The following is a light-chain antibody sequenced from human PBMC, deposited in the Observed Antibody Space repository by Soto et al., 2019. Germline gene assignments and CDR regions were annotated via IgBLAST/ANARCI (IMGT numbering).Light chain of an antibody. J-gene: IGKJ5*01. CDR1: QSINNR. V-gene: IGKV1-33*01. CDR2: DAS. CDR3: QQYDILPIT. Sequence: DIQMTQSPSSLSASVGDRVTITCRASQSINNRLAWYQQMPGKAPNLLIYDASNLEIGVPSRFSGSGSGTHFTFTISSLQTEDIGTYYCQQYDILPITFGRGTRLEIK.